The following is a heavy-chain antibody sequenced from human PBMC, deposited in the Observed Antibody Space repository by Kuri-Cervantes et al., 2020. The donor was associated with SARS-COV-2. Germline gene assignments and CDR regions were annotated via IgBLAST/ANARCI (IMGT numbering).Heavy chain of an antibody. V-gene: IGHV3-21*01. J-gene: IGHJ4*02. CDR3: ARVSYSSGWSQIDY. CDR1: GFTFSSYS. CDR2: ISSSSSYI. D-gene: IGHD6-19*01. Sequence: GESLKISCAASGFTFSSYSMNWVRQAPGKGLEWVSSISSSSSYIYYADSVKGRFTISRDNAKNSLYLQMSSLRAEDTAVYYCARVSYSSGWSQIDYWGQGTLVTVSS.